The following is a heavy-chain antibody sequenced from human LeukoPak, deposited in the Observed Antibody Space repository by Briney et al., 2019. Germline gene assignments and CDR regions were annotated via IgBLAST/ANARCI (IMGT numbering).Heavy chain of an antibody. J-gene: IGHJ6*04. CDR2: ISGSGVST. V-gene: IGHV3-23*01. CDR3: AKDRLRVLEWSPLDV. D-gene: IGHD3-3*01. Sequence: GGSLRLSCAASGFTFNSYAMNWVRQAPGKGLEWVSAISGSGVSTYYADSVKGRFTISRDNTNNTLYLQMDSLRADDTALYYCAKDRLRVLEWSPLDVWGKGTTVTVSS. CDR1: GFTFNSYA.